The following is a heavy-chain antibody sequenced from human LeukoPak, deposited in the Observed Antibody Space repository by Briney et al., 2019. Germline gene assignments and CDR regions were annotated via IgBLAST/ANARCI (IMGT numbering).Heavy chain of an antibody. CDR1: GDSVSSNTAA. CDR3: ARSFGVVTHFDS. V-gene: IGHV6-1*01. J-gene: IGHJ4*02. CDR2: TYYRSKFYN. Sequence: SQTLSLTCAISGDSVSSNTAAWNWIRQSPSRGLEWLGRTYYRSKFYNEYAVSVKSRITINPDTSKNQFSLKLSSVTAADTAVYYCARSFGVVTHFDSWGQGTLVTVSS. D-gene: IGHD3-3*01.